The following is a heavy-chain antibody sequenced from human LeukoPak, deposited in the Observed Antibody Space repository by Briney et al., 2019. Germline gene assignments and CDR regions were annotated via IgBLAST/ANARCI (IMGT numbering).Heavy chain of an antibody. V-gene: IGHV4-34*01. CDR3: ARGQAGRYRPLNWFDP. J-gene: IGHJ5*02. CDR1: GGSFSGYY. CDR2: INHSGST. D-gene: IGHD2-2*02. Sequence: SGTLSLTCAVYGGSFSGYYWSWIRQPPGKGLEWIGEINHSGSTNYNPSLKSRVTISVDTSKNQFSLKLSSVTAADTAVYYCARGQAGRYRPLNWFDPWGQGTLVTVSS.